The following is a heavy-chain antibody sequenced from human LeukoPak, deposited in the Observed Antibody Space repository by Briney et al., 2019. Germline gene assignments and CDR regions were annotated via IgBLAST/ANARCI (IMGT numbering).Heavy chain of an antibody. V-gene: IGHV3-9*01. J-gene: IGHJ4*02. CDR2: ITWNSGTI. Sequence: GGSLRLSYEASGFTFDDYAMHWVRQAPGKGLEWVSGITWNSGTIDYADSVRGRFTISRDNAKNSLYLQMNSLRAEDTAVYYCVRSMNGRYGFFDYWGQGILVTVSS. CDR1: GFTFDDYA. D-gene: IGHD1-26*01. CDR3: VRSMNGRYGFFDY.